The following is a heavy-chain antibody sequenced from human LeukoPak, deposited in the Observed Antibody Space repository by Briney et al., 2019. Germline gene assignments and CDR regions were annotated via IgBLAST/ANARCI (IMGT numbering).Heavy chain of an antibody. CDR1: GFTFSSYW. J-gene: IGHJ4*02. Sequence: GGSLRLSCAASGFTFSSYWMSWVRQAPGKGLEWVANIKQDGSEKYYVDSVKGRFTISRDNAKNSLYLQMNSLRGEDTALYYCARDGGYSTNFDYWGQGTLVTVSS. CDR3: ARDGGYSTNFDY. CDR2: IKQDGSEK. D-gene: IGHD6-13*01. V-gene: IGHV3-7*01.